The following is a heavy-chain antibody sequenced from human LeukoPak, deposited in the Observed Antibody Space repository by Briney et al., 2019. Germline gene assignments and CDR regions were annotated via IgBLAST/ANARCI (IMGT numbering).Heavy chain of an antibody. J-gene: IGHJ4*02. CDR3: ARGPGGQQPL. CDR1: GGSISSSSYY. V-gene: IGHV4-39*07. Sequence: SETLSLTCTVSGGSISSSSYYWGWIRQPPGKGLEWIGSIYYSGSTYYNPSLKSRVTISVDTSKNQFSLKLSSVTAADTAVYYCARGPGGQQPLWGQGTLVTVSS. CDR2: IYYSGST. D-gene: IGHD6-13*01.